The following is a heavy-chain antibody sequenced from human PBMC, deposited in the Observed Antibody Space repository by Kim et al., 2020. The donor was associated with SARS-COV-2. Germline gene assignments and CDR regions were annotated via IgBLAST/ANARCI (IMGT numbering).Heavy chain of an antibody. J-gene: IGHJ6*02. D-gene: IGHD6-19*01. V-gene: IGHV3-11*05. CDR2: ISSSSSYT. Sequence: GGSLRLSCAASGFTFSDYYMSWIRQAPGKGLEWVSYISSSSSYTNYADSVKGRFTISRDNAKNSLYLQMNSLRAEDTAVYYCARDPTYSSGWYDYYYYGMDVWGQGTTVTVSS. CDR3: ARDPTYSSGWYDYYYYGMDV. CDR1: GFTFSDYY.